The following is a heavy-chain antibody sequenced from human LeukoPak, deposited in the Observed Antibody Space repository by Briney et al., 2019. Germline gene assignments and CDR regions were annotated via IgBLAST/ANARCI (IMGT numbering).Heavy chain of an antibody. CDR2: INHSGST. J-gene: IGHJ4*02. D-gene: IGHD1-26*01. V-gene: IGHV4-34*01. CDR1: GGSFSGYY. Sequence: SETLSLTCAVYGGSFSGYYWSWIRQPPGKGLEWIGEINHSGSTNYNPSLKSRVTISVDTSKNQFSLKLSSVTAADTAVYYCARDSLLEWEPLDYWGQGTLVTVSS. CDR3: ARDSLLEWEPLDY.